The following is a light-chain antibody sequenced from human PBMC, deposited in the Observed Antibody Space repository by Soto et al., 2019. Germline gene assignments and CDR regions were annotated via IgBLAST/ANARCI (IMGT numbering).Light chain of an antibody. CDR1: QSVSTY. CDR2: DAS. CDR3: QQRTNWPPGYS. Sequence: EIVLTQSPVTLYLSPGERATLSCRASQSVSTYLAWYQQKPGQAPRLLIYDASNRATGIPARFSGSGSGTEFTLTITSLEPEDFAVYYCQQRTNWPPGYSFGQGTKLEIK. V-gene: IGKV3-11*01. J-gene: IGKJ2*03.